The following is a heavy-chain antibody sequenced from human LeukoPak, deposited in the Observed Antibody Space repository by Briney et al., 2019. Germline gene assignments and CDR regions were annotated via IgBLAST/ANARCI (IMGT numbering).Heavy chain of an antibody. J-gene: IGHJ4*02. CDR2: IWYDGSNK. Sequence: PGGSLRLSCSASGFTFSSYGMHWVRQAPGKGLEWVAVIWYDGSNKYYADSVKGRFTISRDNSKNTLYLQMNSLRAEDTAVYYCAGSKYSYGRYYFDYWGQGTLVTVSS. CDR3: AGSKYSYGRYYFDY. V-gene: IGHV3-33*01. CDR1: GFTFSSYG. D-gene: IGHD5-18*01.